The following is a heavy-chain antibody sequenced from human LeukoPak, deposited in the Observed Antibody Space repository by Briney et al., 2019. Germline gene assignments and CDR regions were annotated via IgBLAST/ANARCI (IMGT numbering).Heavy chain of an antibody. J-gene: IGHJ4*02. CDR2: ISGSGGST. V-gene: IGHV3-23*01. D-gene: IGHD6-19*01. CDR3: STNGGWYGRGTH. CDR1: GFTFSSYA. Sequence: PGGSLRLSCAASGFTFSSYAMSWVRQAPGKGLEWVSAISGSGGSTYYADSVKGRFTISRDNSKNTLYLQMNSLRAEDTAVYYCSTNGGWYGRGTHWGQGTLVTVSS.